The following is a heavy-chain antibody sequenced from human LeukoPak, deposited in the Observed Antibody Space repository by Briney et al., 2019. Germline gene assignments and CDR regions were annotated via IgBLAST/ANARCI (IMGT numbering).Heavy chain of an antibody. D-gene: IGHD3-3*01. V-gene: IGHV3-33*01. Sequence: GGSLRLSCAASGFTFSSYGMHWVRQAPGKGLEWVAVIWYDGSNKYYADSVKGRFTISRDNSKNTLYLQMNSLRAEDTAVYYCARDHADYDFWSGYYYYGMDVWGQGTTVTVSS. CDR2: IWYDGSNK. CDR3: ARDHADYDFWSGYYYYGMDV. CDR1: GFTFSSYG. J-gene: IGHJ6*02.